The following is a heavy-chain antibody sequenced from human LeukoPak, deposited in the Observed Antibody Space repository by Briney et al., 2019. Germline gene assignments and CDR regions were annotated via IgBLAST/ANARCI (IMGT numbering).Heavy chain of an antibody. CDR2: INPNSGGT. Sequence: ASVKVSCKASGGTFSSYAISWVRQAPGQGLEWMGWINPNSGGTNYAQKFQGRVTMTRDTSISTAYMELSRLRSDDTAVYYCARDLGWDSSGYYLPYLIDYWGQGTLVTVSS. V-gene: IGHV1-2*02. CDR3: ARDLGWDSSGYYLPYLIDY. CDR1: GGTFSSYA. D-gene: IGHD3-22*01. J-gene: IGHJ4*02.